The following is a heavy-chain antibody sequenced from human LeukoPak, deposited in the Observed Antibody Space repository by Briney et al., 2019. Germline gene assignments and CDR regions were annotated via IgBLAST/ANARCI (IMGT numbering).Heavy chain of an antibody. V-gene: IGHV4-59*01. CDR3: ARGVFGMVLNAFDL. CDR1: GGSISGYY. J-gene: IGHJ3*01. D-gene: IGHD3-3*01. Sequence: SETLSLTCTVSGGSISGYYWTWIRQPPGKGLEWIGYIYYSGSTNYNPSLKSRVTISVDTSTNQFSLKLSSVTAADTAVYYCARGVFGMVLNAFDLWGQGTMVAVSS. CDR2: IYYSGST.